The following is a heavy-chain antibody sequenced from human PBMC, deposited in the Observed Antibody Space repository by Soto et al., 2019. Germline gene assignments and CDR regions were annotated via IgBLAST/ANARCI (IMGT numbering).Heavy chain of an antibody. CDR2: ISGGSSRI. CDR3: ARVIYGGWSTIKDYYYYAMDV. D-gene: IGHD5-12*01. V-gene: IGHV3-48*02. J-gene: IGHJ6*02. Sequence: GGSLRLSCAASGFSFSTYDMNWVRQAPGKGLEWVSYISGGSSRIFYADSVKGRFTISRDNAKNSLYLQMNSLRDEDTGVYYCARVIYGGWSTIKDYYYYAMDVWGQGTTVTVS. CDR1: GFSFSTYD.